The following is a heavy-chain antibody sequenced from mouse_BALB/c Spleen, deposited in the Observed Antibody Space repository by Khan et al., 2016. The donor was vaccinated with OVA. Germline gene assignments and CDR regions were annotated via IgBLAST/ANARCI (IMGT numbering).Heavy chain of an antibody. CDR3: ASGGKFAY. Sequence: QVRLQQSGAELVRPGVSLKISCKGSGYTFTDYAMHWVKQSHAKGLAWIGVISSSYGVPDYHQKFKGKATMTVDRSSSTAYLELARLTSEDSAISSCASGGKFAYWGQGTPVTVSA. CDR2: ISSSYGVP. D-gene: IGHD1-1*02. J-gene: IGHJ3*01. CDR1: GYTFTDYA. V-gene: IGHV1S137*01.